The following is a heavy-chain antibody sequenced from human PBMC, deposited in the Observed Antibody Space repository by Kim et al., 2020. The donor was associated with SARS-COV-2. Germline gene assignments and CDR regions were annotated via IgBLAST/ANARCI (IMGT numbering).Heavy chain of an antibody. J-gene: IGHJ4*02. V-gene: IGHV3-74*01. CDR2: INSDGSST. CDR1: GFTFSSYW. Sequence: GGSLRLSCAASGFTFSSYWMHWVRQAPGKGLVWVSRINSDGSSTSYADSVKGRFTISRDNAKNTLYLQMNSLRAEDTAVYYCARGDRSGYYVRWGQGTLVTVSS. CDR3: ARGDRSGYYVR. D-gene: IGHD3-22*01.